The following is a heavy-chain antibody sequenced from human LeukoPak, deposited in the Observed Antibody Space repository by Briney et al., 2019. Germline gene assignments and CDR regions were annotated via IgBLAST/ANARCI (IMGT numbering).Heavy chain of an antibody. V-gene: IGHV3-21*01. CDR2: ISSSSSYI. CDR1: GFTFSRYS. J-gene: IGHJ4*02. Sequence: GGSLRLSCAASGFTFSRYSMNWVRQAPGKGLEWVSSISSSSSYIYYADSVKGRFTISRDNAKNSLYLQMNSLRAEDTAMYYCARGSSWHVPVPENPVAFDYWGQGTLVTVSS. CDR3: ARGSSWHVPVPENPVAFDY. D-gene: IGHD6-13*01.